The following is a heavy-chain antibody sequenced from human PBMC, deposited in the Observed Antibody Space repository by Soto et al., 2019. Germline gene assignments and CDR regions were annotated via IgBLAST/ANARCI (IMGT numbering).Heavy chain of an antibody. CDR2: INPRGGSK. J-gene: IGHJ3*02. CDR3: ARDHQWLVNDAFDI. Sequence: ASVKVSSKAPWYTFTSYYMHWVRPAPGQGLEWMAIINPRGGSKSYAQKFQGRVTMTRDTSTSTAYLVLSSLRSEDTAVYYCARDHQWLVNDAFDIWG. CDR1: WYTFTSYY. V-gene: IGHV1-46*01. D-gene: IGHD6-19*01.